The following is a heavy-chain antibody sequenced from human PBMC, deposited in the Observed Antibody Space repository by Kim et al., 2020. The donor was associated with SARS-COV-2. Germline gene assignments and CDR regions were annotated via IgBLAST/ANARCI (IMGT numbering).Heavy chain of an antibody. D-gene: IGHD3-9*01. CDR1: GFTFSNYG. CDR3: AQDLKGYFDWLRSRFYYFYGRDV. J-gene: IGHJ6*02. Sequence: GGSLRLSCAASGFTFSNYGMHWVRQAPGKGLEWVAVISYDGSNKYYADSVKGRFTISRDNSKNTLYLQMNSLRAEDTAVYYCAQDLKGYFDWLRSRFYYFYGRDVWRQGTTDTVPS. CDR2: ISYDGSNK. V-gene: IGHV3-30*18.